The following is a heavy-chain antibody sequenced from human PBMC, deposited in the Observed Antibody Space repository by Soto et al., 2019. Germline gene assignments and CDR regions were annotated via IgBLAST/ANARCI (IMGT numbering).Heavy chain of an antibody. CDR1: GGTFSSYA. J-gene: IGHJ5*02. Sequence: AVKVSCPSSGGTFSSYAISWVRQAPGQGIEWMGGIIPIFGTANYAQKFQGRVTITADKSTSTAYMELSSLRSEDTAGSYCARAFRRIVINWFDPSGKGARVTVSS. CDR3: ARAFRRIVINWFDP. V-gene: IGHV1-69*06. D-gene: IGHD3-10*01. CDR2: IIPIFGTA.